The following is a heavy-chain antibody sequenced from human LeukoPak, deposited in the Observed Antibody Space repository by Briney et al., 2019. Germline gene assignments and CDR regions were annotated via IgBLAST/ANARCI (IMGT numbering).Heavy chain of an antibody. Sequence: GGSLRLSCAASGFTFSSYWMSWVRQAPGKGLEWVANIKQDGSEKYYVDSVKGRFTISRDNAKNSLYLQMNSLRAEDTAVYYCARAERDDSSGYYVGSIRYYYYYYYMDVWGKGTTVTVSS. CDR3: ARAERDDSSGYYVGSIRYYYYYYYMDV. D-gene: IGHD3-22*01. V-gene: IGHV3-7*01. CDR2: IKQDGSEK. CDR1: GFTFSSYW. J-gene: IGHJ6*03.